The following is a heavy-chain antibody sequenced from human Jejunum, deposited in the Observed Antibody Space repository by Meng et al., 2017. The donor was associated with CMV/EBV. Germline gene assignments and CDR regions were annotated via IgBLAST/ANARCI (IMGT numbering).Heavy chain of an antibody. V-gene: IGHV4-61*08. J-gene: IGHJ4*02. CDR1: GDSLTTRGNF. CDR3: ARGYSDFDY. CDR2: ISYSATT. Sequence: CTVAGDSLTTRGNFWSWIRQSPGEGLEWIGYISYSATTQYSPYFRSRVSMLIDTSNSQFSLRLTSVTVADTAIYFCARGYSDFDYWGQGTLVTVSS. D-gene: IGHD5-18*01.